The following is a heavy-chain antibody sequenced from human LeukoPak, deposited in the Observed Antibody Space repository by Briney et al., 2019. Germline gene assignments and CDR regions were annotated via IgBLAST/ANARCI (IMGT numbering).Heavy chain of an antibody. Sequence: SGTLSLTCAVSGGSISSSNWWSWVRQPPGKGLEWIGEIYHSGSTNYNPSLKSRVTISVDKSKNQFSLKLSSVTAADTAVYYCARFQAEYSSSWYRSYYYYYMDVWGKGTTVTVSS. CDR3: ARFQAEYSSSWYRSYYYYYMDV. D-gene: IGHD6-13*01. CDR1: GGSISSSNW. V-gene: IGHV4-4*02. CDR2: IYHSGST. J-gene: IGHJ6*03.